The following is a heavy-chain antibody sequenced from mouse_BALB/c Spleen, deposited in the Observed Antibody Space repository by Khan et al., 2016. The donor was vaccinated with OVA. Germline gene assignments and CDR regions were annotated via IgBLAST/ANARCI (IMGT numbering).Heavy chain of an antibody. D-gene: IGHD1-2*01. CDR3: ARTARIKY. CDR2: LSYSGST. V-gene: IGHV3-2*02. Sequence: EVQLQESGPGLVKPSQSLSLTCTVTGSSITSGYGWNWIRQFPGNKLEWMGYLSYSGSTNYNPSLKSRISITRDTSKNQFCVQLNSGTTEDTATYYCARTARIKYWGQGTTLTVSS. J-gene: IGHJ2*01. CDR1: GSSITSGYG.